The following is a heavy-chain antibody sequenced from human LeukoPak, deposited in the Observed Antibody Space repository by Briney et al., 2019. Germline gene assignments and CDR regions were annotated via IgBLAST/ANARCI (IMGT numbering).Heavy chain of an antibody. V-gene: IGHV3-11*01. D-gene: IGHD6-19*01. CDR3: AMGGSGWFRGYYFDY. CDR1: GFTFSDYY. J-gene: IGHJ4*02. Sequence: GGSLRLSCAASGFTFSDYYMSWIRQAPGKGLEWVLYISSSGSTICYADSVRGRFTISRDNAKNSLYLQMNSLRAEDTAVYYCAMGGSGWFRGYYFDYWGQGTLVTVSS. CDR2: ISSSGSTI.